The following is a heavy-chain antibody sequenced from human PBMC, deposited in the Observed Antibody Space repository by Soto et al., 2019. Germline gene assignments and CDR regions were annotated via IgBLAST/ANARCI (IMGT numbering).Heavy chain of an antibody. D-gene: IGHD4-4*01. Sequence: SETLSLTCAVSGDSISSSKWWTWVRQTPEKGLEWIGEIYHDGSTYSNPSLKSRVTMSVDMPRNQFLLKVTSVTAADTAVYYCATHNYYSKHYYYGMDVWGQGTTVTVSS. CDR3: ATHNYYSKHYYYGMDV. V-gene: IGHV4-4*02. J-gene: IGHJ6*02. CDR1: GDSISSSKW. CDR2: IYHDGST.